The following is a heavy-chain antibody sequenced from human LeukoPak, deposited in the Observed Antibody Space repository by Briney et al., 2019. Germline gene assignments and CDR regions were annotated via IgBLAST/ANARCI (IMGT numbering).Heavy chain of an antibody. J-gene: IGHJ4*02. CDR1: GHTLTELS. CDR3: ARDLGYCTNGVCYTPAY. V-gene: IGHV1-24*01. CDR2: FDIEDEKR. D-gene: IGHD2-8*01. Sequence: ASVKVSCKVSGHTLTELSIHWVRQAPGKGLEWLGGFDIEDEKRWYAQKFQGRVTMTRDMSTSTVYMELSSLRSEDTAVYYCARDLGYCTNGVCYTPAYWGQGTLVTVSS.